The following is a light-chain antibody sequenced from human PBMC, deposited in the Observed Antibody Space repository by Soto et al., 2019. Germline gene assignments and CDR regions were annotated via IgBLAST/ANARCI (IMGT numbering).Light chain of an antibody. V-gene: IGLV2-8*01. Sequence: QSVLTQPPSASGSPGQSVTISCTGTNSDVSWHQQHPGKVPKLVIYEVSKRPSGVPARFSGSGSDNAASLTISGLQAEDEADYYCSSYAGGDSLLFGGGTKLTVL. J-gene: IGLJ3*02. CDR1: NSD. CDR2: EVS. CDR3: SSYAGGDSLL.